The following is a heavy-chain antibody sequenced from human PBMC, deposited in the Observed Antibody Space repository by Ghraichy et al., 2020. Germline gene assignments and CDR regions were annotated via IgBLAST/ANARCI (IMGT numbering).Heavy chain of an antibody. Sequence: LSLTCAASGFTFSSYSMDWVRQAPGKGLEWVSSLTSSSKYIYYAGSVKGRFTISRDNAKNSLYLQMNSLRAEDTAVYYCARGWDYGWYFYYGMDVWGLGTTVTVSS. D-gene: IGHD3-10*01. J-gene: IGHJ6*02. V-gene: IGHV3-21*01. CDR3: ARGWDYGWYFYYGMDV. CDR2: LTSSSKYI. CDR1: GFTFSSYS.